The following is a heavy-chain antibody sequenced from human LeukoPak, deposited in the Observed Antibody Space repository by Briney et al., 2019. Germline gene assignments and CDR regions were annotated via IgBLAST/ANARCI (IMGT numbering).Heavy chain of an antibody. CDR2: INPSGGST. D-gene: IGHD3-3*01. J-gene: IGHJ6*02. CDR1: GYTFTSYY. CDR3: ARNVGITIFGVAYYGMDV. V-gene: IGHV1-46*04. Sequence: ASVRVSCKASGYTFTSYYMHWVRQAPGQGLEWMGLINPSGGSTIYAQKLQGRVTMTRDTSTSTVYMELSSLRSEDTAVYYCARNVGITIFGVAYYGMDVGGQETTVTVSS.